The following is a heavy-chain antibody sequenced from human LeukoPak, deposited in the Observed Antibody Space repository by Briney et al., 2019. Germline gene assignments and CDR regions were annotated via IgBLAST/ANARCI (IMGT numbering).Heavy chain of an antibody. Sequence: QPGTSLRLSCAASGFTFSNYGMHWVRQAPGKGLEWVAVISYDGSISFYADSVKGRFTISRDNSKNTLYLQMNSLRPEDTALYHCAKDRAYDSSGWGQGTLVTVSS. J-gene: IGHJ4*02. CDR1: GFTFSNYG. D-gene: IGHD3-22*01. CDR2: ISYDGSIS. V-gene: IGHV3-30*18. CDR3: AKDRAYDSSG.